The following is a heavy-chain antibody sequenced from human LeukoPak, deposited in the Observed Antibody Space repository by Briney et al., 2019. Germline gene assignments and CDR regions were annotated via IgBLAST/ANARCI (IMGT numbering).Heavy chain of an antibody. J-gene: IGHJ4*02. D-gene: IGHD3-10*01. Sequence: GGSLRLSCAASGFTFSSYSMNWVRQAPGKGLEWVSYISSSSNYINYADSVKGRFTISRDNAKNSLYLQMNSRRAEDTAVYYCARDESLVRGAAFDYWGQGTLVTVSS. CDR1: GFTFSSYS. CDR2: ISSSSNYI. V-gene: IGHV3-21*01. CDR3: ARDESLVRGAAFDY.